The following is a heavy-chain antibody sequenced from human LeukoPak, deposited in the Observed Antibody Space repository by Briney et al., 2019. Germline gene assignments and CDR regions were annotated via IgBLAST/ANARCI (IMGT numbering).Heavy chain of an antibody. CDR3: ARGLRDGDYVLLY. J-gene: IGHJ4*02. Sequence: PGRSLRLSCAASGFTFSSYAMHWVRQAPGKGLEWVAVISYDGSNKYYADSVKGRFTISRDNSKNTLYLQMNSLRAEDTAVYYCARGLRDGDYVLLYWGQGTLVTVSS. V-gene: IGHV3-30-3*01. D-gene: IGHD4-17*01. CDR2: ISYDGSNK. CDR1: GFTFSSYA.